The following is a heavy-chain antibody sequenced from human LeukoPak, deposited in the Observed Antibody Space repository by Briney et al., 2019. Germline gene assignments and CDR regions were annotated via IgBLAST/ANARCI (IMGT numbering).Heavy chain of an antibody. D-gene: IGHD2-2*01. CDR3: ARSNVVVPSITKGYYYYAMDV. CDR1: GGSIYTHY. V-gene: IGHV4-59*08. Sequence: SETLSLTCAVSGGSIYTHYWSWIRQPPGKGLEWIGYIYYSGTTNCNPSLKSRVTISVDTSQNQFSLKLSSVTAADTAVYYCARSNVVVPSITKGYYYYAMDVWGQGTTVTVSS. J-gene: IGHJ6*02. CDR2: IYYSGTT.